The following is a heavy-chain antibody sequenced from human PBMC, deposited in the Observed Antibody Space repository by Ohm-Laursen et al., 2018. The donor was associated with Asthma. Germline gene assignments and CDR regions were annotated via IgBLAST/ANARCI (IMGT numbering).Heavy chain of an antibody. J-gene: IGHJ3*02. V-gene: IGHV3-21*01. CDR2: ISTASSFI. Sequence: SLRLSCAAPGYTFSRYSIHWVRQIPGKGLEWVASISTASSFIYYADSVRGRFTTSRDNAKDSVDLQMNSLRAEDTAVYYCARDFHDILTGYYAFDIWGQGTMVTVSS. D-gene: IGHD3-9*01. CDR3: ARDFHDILTGYYAFDI. CDR1: GYTFSRYS.